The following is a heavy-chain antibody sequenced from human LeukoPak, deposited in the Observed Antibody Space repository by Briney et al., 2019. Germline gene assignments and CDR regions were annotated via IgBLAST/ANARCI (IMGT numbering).Heavy chain of an antibody. J-gene: IGHJ4*02. V-gene: IGHV1-18*01. CDR2: ISASDGNT. Sequence: ASVKVSCKTSGYTFSKYGISWVRQAPGQGLEWMGWISASDGNTDYEEKFQGRVTMTKDTITNTVYMELTNLRSDDTAVYYCARQNWNAVGGGFDYWGQGTLVTVSS. CDR1: GYTFSKYG. CDR3: ARQNWNAVGGGFDY. D-gene: IGHD1-1*01.